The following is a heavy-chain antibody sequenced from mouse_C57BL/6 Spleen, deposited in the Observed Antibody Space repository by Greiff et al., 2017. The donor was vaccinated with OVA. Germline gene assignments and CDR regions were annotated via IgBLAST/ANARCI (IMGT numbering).Heavy chain of an antibody. CDR3: ALYPL. J-gene: IGHJ2*01. CDR2: IDPSDSYT. Sequence: QVQLQQPGAELVKPGASVKLSCKASGYTFTSYWMQWVKQRPGQGLEWIGEIDPSDSYTNYNQKFKGKATLTVDTSSSTAYMQLSSLTSEDSAVYYCALYPLWGQGTTLTVSS. CDR1: GYTFTSYW. V-gene: IGHV1-50*01.